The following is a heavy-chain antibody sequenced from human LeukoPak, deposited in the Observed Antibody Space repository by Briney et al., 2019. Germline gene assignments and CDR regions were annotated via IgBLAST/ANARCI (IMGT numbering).Heavy chain of an antibody. V-gene: IGHV3-48*01. CDR1: GFTFSSYS. J-gene: IGHJ4*02. Sequence: GGSLRLSCAASGFTFSSYSINWVRQAPGRGLVWVAYISSGGSTIYYADSVRGRFTISRDSARNSVYLQMNSLRAEDTAVYYCAKAMDIVVVVAALDYWGQGTLVTVSS. CDR2: ISSGGSTI. CDR3: AKAMDIVVVVAALDY. D-gene: IGHD2-15*01.